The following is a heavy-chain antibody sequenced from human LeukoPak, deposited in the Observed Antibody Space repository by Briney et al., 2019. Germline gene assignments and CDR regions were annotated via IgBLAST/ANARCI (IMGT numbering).Heavy chain of an antibody. CDR1: GGSISGDY. D-gene: IGHD3-10*01. CDR2: IYYSGTGST. CDR3: VRLAARRGYYYYGMDV. V-gene: IGHV4-59*01. Sequence: SETLSLTCTVSGGSISGDYWSWIRQPPGKGLEYIGYIYYSGTGSTNYNPSLKSRVTISVDTSKNQFSLKLSSVTPADTAVYYCVRLAARRGYYYYGMDVWGQGTTVTVSS. J-gene: IGHJ6*02.